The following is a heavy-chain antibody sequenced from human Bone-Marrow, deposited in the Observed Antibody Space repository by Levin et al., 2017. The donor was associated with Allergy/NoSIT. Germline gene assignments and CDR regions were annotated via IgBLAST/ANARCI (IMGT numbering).Heavy chain of an antibody. V-gene: IGHV4-61*01. D-gene: IGHD2-2*01. CDR1: GGSVSSGSYY. CDR3: ARSGYCSSTSCYEEYYYYYYMDV. Sequence: SQTLSLTCTVSGGSVSSGSYYWSWIRQPPGKGLEWIGYIYYSGSTNYNPSLKSRVTISVDTSKNQFSLKLSSVTAADTAVYYCARSGYCSSTSCYEEYYYYYYMDVWGKGTTVTVSS. J-gene: IGHJ6*03. CDR2: IYYSGST.